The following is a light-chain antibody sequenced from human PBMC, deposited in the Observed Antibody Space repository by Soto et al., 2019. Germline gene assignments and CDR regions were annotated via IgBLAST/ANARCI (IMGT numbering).Light chain of an antibody. CDR3: QQRSDWPST. Sequence: EIVLTQSPSTLSLSPGARATLSCRASQSVSSYLAWYQQKPGQAPRLLIYDASNRATGSPARFSGSGSGTDFTLTISSLEPDDFAVYYCQQRSDWPSTFGGGTKVQIK. J-gene: IGKJ4*01. CDR2: DAS. V-gene: IGKV3-11*01. CDR1: QSVSSY.